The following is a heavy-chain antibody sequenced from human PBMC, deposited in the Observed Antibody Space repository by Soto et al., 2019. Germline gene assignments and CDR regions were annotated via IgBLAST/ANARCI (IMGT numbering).Heavy chain of an antibody. V-gene: IGHV1-18*01. CDR1: GYTFTSYG. CDR2: ISAYNGNT. CDR3: ARYPGYNWTPYSSYDIDV. J-gene: IGHJ6*03. Sequence: QVQLVQSGAEVKKPGASVKVSCKASGYTFTSYGISWVRQAPGQGLEWMGWISAYNGNTNYAQKLQGRVTMTTDTSPSTAYMELRSLRYDDTAVYYCARYPGYNWTPYSSYDIDVWGKGPTVTGSS. D-gene: IGHD1-1*01.